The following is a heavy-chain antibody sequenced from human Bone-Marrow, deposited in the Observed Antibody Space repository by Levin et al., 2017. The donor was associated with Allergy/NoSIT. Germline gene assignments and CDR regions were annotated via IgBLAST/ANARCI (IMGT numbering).Heavy chain of an antibody. CDR2: ISRDSYYI. CDR1: GFTFSDYT. J-gene: IGHJ4*02. V-gene: IGHV3-21*01. Sequence: PGGSLRLSCAASGFTFSDYTMTWIRQAPGKGLEWVSSISRDSYYIYYAESLKGRFTISRDNAEGSLTLQMTDLRAEDTAVYYCAKALATWGSFRASFDYWGQGALVTVSS. CDR3: AKALATWGSFRASFDY. D-gene: IGHD7-27*01.